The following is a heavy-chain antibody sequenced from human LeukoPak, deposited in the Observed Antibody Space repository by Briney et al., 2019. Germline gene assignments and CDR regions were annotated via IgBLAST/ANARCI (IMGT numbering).Heavy chain of an antibody. CDR2: IYTSGST. CDR1: GGSISSGSYY. J-gene: IGHJ4*02. Sequence: PSETLSLTCTVSGGSISSGSYYWSWIRQPAGTGLEWIGRIYTSGSTNYNPSLKSRVTIPVDTSKNQFSLKVSSVTAADTAVYYCARERWYYDDSSGYYDYWGQGTLVTVSS. D-gene: IGHD3-22*01. CDR3: ARERWYYDDSSGYYDY. V-gene: IGHV4-61*02.